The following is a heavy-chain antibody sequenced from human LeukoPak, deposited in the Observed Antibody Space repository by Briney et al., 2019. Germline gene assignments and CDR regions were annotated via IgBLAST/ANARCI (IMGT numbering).Heavy chain of an antibody. Sequence: PSETLSLTCTVSGGSISSYYWSWVRQPPGKGLEWIGYIYYSGSTNYTPSLKSRVTISVDTSKTQFSLKLSSVTAADTAVYYCVLMATITSMDYWGQGTLVTVSS. CDR2: IYYSGST. CDR3: VLMATITSMDY. J-gene: IGHJ4*02. D-gene: IGHD5-24*01. CDR1: GGSISSYY. V-gene: IGHV4-59*01.